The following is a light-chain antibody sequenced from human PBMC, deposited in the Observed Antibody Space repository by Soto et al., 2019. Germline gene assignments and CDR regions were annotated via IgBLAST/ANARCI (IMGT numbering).Light chain of an antibody. CDR2: AAS. V-gene: IGKV1-39*01. CDR1: QSISSY. Sequence: DIQMTQSPSSLSASVGDRVTITCRASQSISSYLNWYQQKPGKAPKLLIYAASSLQSGVPSRFSGSGSGTDFTLTISSLQPEDFATYYCQQYGSSPPTFXGGTKVDIK. CDR3: QQYGSSPPT. J-gene: IGKJ4*01.